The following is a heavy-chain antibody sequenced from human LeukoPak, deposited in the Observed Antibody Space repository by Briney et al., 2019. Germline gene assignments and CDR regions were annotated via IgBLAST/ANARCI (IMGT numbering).Heavy chain of an antibody. V-gene: IGHV3-33*01. CDR1: GFSFTSHG. D-gene: IGHD4-23*01. CDR3: ARVSESGNSDY. J-gene: IGHJ4*02. Sequence: GGSLRLSRAASGFSFTSHGMHWVRQAPGKGLEWVAVIWYDGTNKYYADSVKGRFTISRDTSNNMLYLQMNSLRAEDTAVYYCARVSESGNSDYWGQGTLVTVSS. CDR2: IWYDGTNK.